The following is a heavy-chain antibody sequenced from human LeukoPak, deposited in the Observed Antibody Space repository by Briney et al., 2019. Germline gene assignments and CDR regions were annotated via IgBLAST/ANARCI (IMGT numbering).Heavy chain of an antibody. D-gene: IGHD4-17*01. Sequence: GGSLRLSCAASGFTVSSYAISWVRQAPGKGLDWVSAISGSGGSTYCADSVKGRFTISRDNSKNTLYLKMNSLRAEDTAVYYCAKGILYGDYVAFDIWGQGTMVTVSS. CDR3: AKGILYGDYVAFDI. CDR1: GFTVSSYA. J-gene: IGHJ3*02. CDR2: ISGSGGST. V-gene: IGHV3-23*01.